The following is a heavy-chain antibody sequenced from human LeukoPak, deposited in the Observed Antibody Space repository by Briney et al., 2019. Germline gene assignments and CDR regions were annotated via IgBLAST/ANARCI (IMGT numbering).Heavy chain of an antibody. V-gene: IGHV4-4*07. Sequence: PSETLSLTCTVSGGSISTYYWSWIRQPAGKGLEWIGRIYTSGSTNYNPSLKSRVTMSVDTSKNQFSLKLSSVTAADTAVYYCARQLGYCTNGVCYTGLNNWGQGTLVTVSS. CDR2: IYTSGST. D-gene: IGHD2-8*01. CDR3: ARQLGYCTNGVCYTGLNN. J-gene: IGHJ4*02. CDR1: GGSISTYY.